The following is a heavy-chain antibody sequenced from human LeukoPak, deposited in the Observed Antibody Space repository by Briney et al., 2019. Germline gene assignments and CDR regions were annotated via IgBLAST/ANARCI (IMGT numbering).Heavy chain of an antibody. D-gene: IGHD1-1*01. Sequence: GASVKVSCKASGYTFTSYDINWVRQATGQGLEWMGWMNPNSGNTGYAQKFQGRVTMTRNTSISTAYMELSSPRSEDTAVYYCASEVQLERRGFDYWGQGTLVTVSS. J-gene: IGHJ4*02. CDR2: MNPNSGNT. V-gene: IGHV1-8*01. CDR3: ASEVQLERRGFDY. CDR1: GYTFTSYD.